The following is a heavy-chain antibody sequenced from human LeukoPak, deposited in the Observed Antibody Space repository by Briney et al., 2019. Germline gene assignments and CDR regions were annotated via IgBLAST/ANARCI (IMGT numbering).Heavy chain of an antibody. V-gene: IGHV4-31*03. J-gene: IGHJ4*02. CDR3: SRGLDSRKLSY. Sequence: PSETLFLTCTVSGASFNSDDQYWNWIRQSPGKGLEWIGSIHPSGMLYNNPSLESRVTMSRDTSKNQFSLNLNSVTAADTAVYFCSRGLDSRKLSYWGQGILVTVSS. CDR1: GASFNSDDQY. D-gene: IGHD3-22*01. CDR2: IHPSGML.